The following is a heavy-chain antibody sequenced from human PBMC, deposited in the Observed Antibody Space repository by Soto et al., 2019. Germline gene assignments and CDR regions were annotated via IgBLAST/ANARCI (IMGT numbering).Heavy chain of an antibody. Sequence: ASVKVSCKASGYTFTSYGISWVRQAPGQGLEWMGWISGYNGNTNYAQKLQGRVTMTTDTSTTTAYMELRSLGPDDTAVYYCARSCSGITTCYSGSGDYCRQGPLVTASS. V-gene: IGHV1-18*04. D-gene: IGHD2-15*01. CDR1: GYTFTSYG. J-gene: IGHJ4*02. CDR3: ARSCSGITTCYSGSGDY. CDR2: ISGYNGNT.